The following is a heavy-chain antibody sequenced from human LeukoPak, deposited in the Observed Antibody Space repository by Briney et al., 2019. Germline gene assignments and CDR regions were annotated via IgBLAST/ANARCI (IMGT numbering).Heavy chain of an antibody. Sequence: GGSLRLSCVASGFTVSDNYMTWVRQAPGKGLEWVSSIYNTGATHYAESVKGRFTISRDNSKNTLFLQMNSLRAEDMAVYYCARIEWERLGRAFDIWGQGTMVTVSS. CDR2: IYNTGAT. V-gene: IGHV3-53*01. D-gene: IGHD1-26*01. CDR3: ARIEWERLGRAFDI. CDR1: GFTVSDNY. J-gene: IGHJ3*02.